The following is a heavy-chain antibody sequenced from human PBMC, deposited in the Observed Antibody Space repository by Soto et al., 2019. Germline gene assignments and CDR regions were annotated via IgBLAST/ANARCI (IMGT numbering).Heavy chain of an antibody. V-gene: IGHV1-2*04. Sequence: ASVKVSCKSSGFTFITYDFSWVRQAAGQGLEWMGWINPNSGGTNYAQKFQGWVTMTRDTSISTAYMELSRLRSDDTAVYYCARARSAVAATLDYWGQGTLVTVSS. CDR1: GFTFITYD. CDR3: ARARSAVAATLDY. J-gene: IGHJ4*02. D-gene: IGHD6-19*01. CDR2: INPNSGGT.